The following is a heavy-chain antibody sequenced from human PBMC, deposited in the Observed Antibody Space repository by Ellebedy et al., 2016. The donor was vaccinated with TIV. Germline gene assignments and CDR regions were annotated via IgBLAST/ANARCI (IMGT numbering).Heavy chain of an antibody. D-gene: IGHD2-2*01. J-gene: IGHJ3*02. CDR1: GFTFNTFW. V-gene: IGHV3-74*01. CDR2: VNTDGSDT. Sequence: GESLKISCAASGFTFNTFWMHWVRQAPGKRLVWVSGVNTDGSDTRYADSVKGRFTISRDNAKNTLYLQMNSLRAEDTAVYYCAKDGQYCSSTSCWGIGVDAFDIWGQGTMVTVSS. CDR3: AKDGQYCSSTSCWGIGVDAFDI.